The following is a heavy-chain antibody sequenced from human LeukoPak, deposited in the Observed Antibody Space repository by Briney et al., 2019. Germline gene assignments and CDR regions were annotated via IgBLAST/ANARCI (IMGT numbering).Heavy chain of an antibody. Sequence: SETLSLTCAVSGGSITSGNWWSWVRQPPGKGLEWIGEINHSGSTNYNPSLKSRVTISVDTSKNQSSLKLNSVTAADTAVYYCARGAPKEIQLWLRLRGVAFDIWGQGTMVTVSS. CDR3: ARGAPKEIQLWLRLRGVAFDI. V-gene: IGHV4-4*02. D-gene: IGHD5-18*01. J-gene: IGHJ3*02. CDR1: GGSITSGNW. CDR2: INHSGST.